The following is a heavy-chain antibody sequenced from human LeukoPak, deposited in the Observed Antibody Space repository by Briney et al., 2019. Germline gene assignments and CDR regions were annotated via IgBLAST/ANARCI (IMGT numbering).Heavy chain of an antibody. CDR1: GFTVSSNY. CDR2: IYSGGST. D-gene: IGHD1-7*01. V-gene: IGHV3-66*01. Sequence: GGSPRLSCAASGFTVSSNYMSWVRQAPGKGLEWVSVIYSGGSTYHAGSVKGRFTISRDNSKNTLYLQMNSLRAEDTAVYYCARATNWNYDCWGQGTLVTVSS. CDR3: ARATNWNYDC. J-gene: IGHJ4*02.